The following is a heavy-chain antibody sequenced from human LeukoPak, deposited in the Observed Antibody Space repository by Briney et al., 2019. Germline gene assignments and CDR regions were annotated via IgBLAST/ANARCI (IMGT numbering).Heavy chain of an antibody. CDR3: ARDPLNWFDP. CDR2: IYYSGST. Sequence: SETLSLTCTVSGGSISTYYWSWIRQPPGKGLEWIGYIYYSGSTNHNPALKSRVTISVDTSKNQFSLNLNSVTAADTAVYYCARDPLNWFDPWGQGTLVTVSS. J-gene: IGHJ5*02. CDR1: GGSISTYY. V-gene: IGHV4-59*08.